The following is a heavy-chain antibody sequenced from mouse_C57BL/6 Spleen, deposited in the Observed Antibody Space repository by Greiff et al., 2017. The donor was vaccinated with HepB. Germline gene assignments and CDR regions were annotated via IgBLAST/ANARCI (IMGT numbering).Heavy chain of an antibody. Sequence: QVQLQQPGAELVRPGSSVKLSCKASGYTFTSYWMHWVKQRPIQGLEWIGNIDPSDSETHYNQKFKDKATLTVDKSSSTAYMQLSSLTSEDSAVYYCARSGGNYVQCLDYWGQGTTLTVSS. CDR3: ARSGGNYVQCLDY. V-gene: IGHV1-52*01. J-gene: IGHJ2*01. CDR2: IDPSDSET. D-gene: IGHD2-1*01. CDR1: GYTFTSYW.